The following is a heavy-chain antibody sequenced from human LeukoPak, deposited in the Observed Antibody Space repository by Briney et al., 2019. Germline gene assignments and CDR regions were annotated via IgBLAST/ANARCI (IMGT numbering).Heavy chain of an antibody. V-gene: IGHV3-30*02. Sequence: GGSLRLSCAGSGFSFSSYGMHWVRQAPGKGLEWMAFIRSDGSNKYYADSVKGRFTISRDNSKNTLYLQMNSLRAEDTAVYYCAKDLLMGAFDIWGQGTMVTVSS. D-gene: IGHD1-26*01. CDR2: IRSDGSNK. CDR1: GFSFSSYG. CDR3: AKDLLMGAFDI. J-gene: IGHJ3*02.